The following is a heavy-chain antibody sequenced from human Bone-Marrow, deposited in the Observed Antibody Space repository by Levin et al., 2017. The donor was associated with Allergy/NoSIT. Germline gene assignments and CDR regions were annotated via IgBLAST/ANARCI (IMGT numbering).Heavy chain of an antibody. D-gene: IGHD2-15*01. Sequence: GGSLRLSCAASGFTFSDYYMSWIRQAPGKGLEWVSYISSSGSTIYYADSVKGRFTISRDNAKNSLYLQMNSLRAEDTAVYYCARESLYCSGGSCYGPFDYWGQGTLVTVSS. CDR1: GFTFSDYY. CDR3: ARESLYCSGGSCYGPFDY. V-gene: IGHV3-11*01. CDR2: ISSSGSTI. J-gene: IGHJ4*02.